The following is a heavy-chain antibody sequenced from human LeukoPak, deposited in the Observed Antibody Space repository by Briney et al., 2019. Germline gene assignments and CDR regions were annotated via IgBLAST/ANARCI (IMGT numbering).Heavy chain of an antibody. D-gene: IGHD4-23*01. V-gene: IGHV1-69*01. CDR3: ARDRGGLDP. CDR1: GGTFGNYV. CDR2: ILPIFGTA. Sequence: SSVKVSCKTSGGTFGNYVIGWVRQAPGQGLDWMGGILPIFGTADYAQKFQGRVTITADESTNTAYMELKSLTSEDTAVYYCARDRGGLDPWGQGTLVTVSS. J-gene: IGHJ5*02.